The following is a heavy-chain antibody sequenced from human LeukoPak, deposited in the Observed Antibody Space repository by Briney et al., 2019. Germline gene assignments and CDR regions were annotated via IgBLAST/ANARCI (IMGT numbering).Heavy chain of an antibody. CDR1: GYSFTAYY. J-gene: IGHJ3*02. D-gene: IGHD1-26*01. CDR3: ARDSGTYRDGFDI. CDR2: INPNSGGT. Sequence: ASVKVSCKASGYSFTAYYMHWVRQAPGQGLEWMGWINPNSGGTNYAQKFQGRVTMTRDTSITTAYMELSRLRSDDTAVYYCARDSGTYRDGFDIWGQGTMVTVSS. V-gene: IGHV1-2*02.